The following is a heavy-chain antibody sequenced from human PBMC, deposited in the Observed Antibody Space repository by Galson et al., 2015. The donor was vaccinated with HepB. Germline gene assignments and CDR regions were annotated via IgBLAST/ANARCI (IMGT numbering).Heavy chain of an antibody. CDR1: GFTFSSYS. D-gene: IGHD3-10*01. V-gene: IGHV3-48*02. CDR2: ISSSSSTI. J-gene: IGHJ4*02. Sequence: SLRLSCAASGFTFSSYSMNWVRQAPGKGLEWVSYISSSSSTIYYADSVKGRFTISRDNAKNSLFLQMNSLRDEDTAVYYCARSFGRRGVDPQAYYFDYWGQGNLVTVSS. CDR3: ARSFGRRGVDPQAYYFDY.